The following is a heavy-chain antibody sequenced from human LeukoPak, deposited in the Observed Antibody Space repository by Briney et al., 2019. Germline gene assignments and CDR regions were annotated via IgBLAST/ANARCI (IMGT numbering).Heavy chain of an antibody. CDR3: ARRGYSYGNAFDI. J-gene: IGHJ3*02. CDR1: GDSISSSSYY. V-gene: IGHV4-39*01. Sequence: PSETLSLTCTVSGDSISSSSYYWGWIRQPPGKGLEWIGSIYYSGSTYYNPSLKSRVTISVDTSKNQFSLKLSSVTAADTAVYYCARRGYSYGNAFDIWGQGTMVTVSS. CDR2: IYYSGST. D-gene: IGHD5-18*01.